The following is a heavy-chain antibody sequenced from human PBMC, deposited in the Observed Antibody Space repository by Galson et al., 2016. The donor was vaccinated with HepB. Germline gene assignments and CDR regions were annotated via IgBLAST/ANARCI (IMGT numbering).Heavy chain of an antibody. V-gene: IGHV6-1*01. D-gene: IGHD5-18*01. CDR3: ARAIHLGRGMDV. CDR1: GDSVSNNAAA. J-gene: IGHJ6*02. Sequence: CAISGDSVSNNAAAWIWIRQSPSRGLEWLGRTYYRSQWDSDYAVSVKSRITIHSDTSKNLFSLQLNSVTPEDTAVYYCARAIHLGRGMDVWGHGTTVTVSS. CDR2: TYYRSQWDS.